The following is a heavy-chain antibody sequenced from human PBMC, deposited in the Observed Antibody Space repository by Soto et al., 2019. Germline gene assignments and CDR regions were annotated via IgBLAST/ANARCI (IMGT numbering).Heavy chain of an antibody. V-gene: IGHV4-38-2*01. CDR2: IYHSGST. J-gene: IGHJ6*02. CDR1: GYSINSGYY. Sequence: SETLSLTCAVSGYSINSGYYWGWIRQPPGKGLEWIGSIYHSGSTYYNPSLKSRVTISVDTSKNQFSLKLSSVTAADTAVYYCARGMHSSSWYNYYYYGMDVWGQGTTVTVSS. D-gene: IGHD6-13*01. CDR3: ARGMHSSSWYNYYYYGMDV.